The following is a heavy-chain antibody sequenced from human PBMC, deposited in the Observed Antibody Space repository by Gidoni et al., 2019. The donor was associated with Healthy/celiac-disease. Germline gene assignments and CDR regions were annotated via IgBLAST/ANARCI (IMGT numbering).Heavy chain of an antibody. CDR3: ARSVTDCSGGSCYQRD. D-gene: IGHD2-15*01. J-gene: IGHJ4*02. Sequence: QVQLVESGGGVVQPGRSLRLSCAASGFTFSSYGMHWVRQAPGQGLEWVAVISYDGSNKYYADSVKGRFTISRDNSKNTLYLQMNSLRAEDTAVYYCARSVTDCSGGSCYQRDWGQGTLVTVSS. CDR1: GFTFSSYG. V-gene: IGHV3-30*03. CDR2: ISYDGSNK.